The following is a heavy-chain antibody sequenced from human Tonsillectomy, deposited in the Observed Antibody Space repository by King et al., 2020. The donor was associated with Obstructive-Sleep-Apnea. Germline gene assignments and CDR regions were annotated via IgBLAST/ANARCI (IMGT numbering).Heavy chain of an antibody. CDR3: ARMEMATMEDAFDI. CDR2: IFSNSEK. D-gene: IGHD5-24*01. V-gene: IGHV2-26*01. Sequence: TLKESGPVLVKPTETLTLTFTVSGFSLSNARMGVSWIRQPPGKALEWLAHIFSNSEKSYSTSLKSRLTISKDTSKSQVVLTMTNMDPVDTATYYCARMEMATMEDAFDIWGQGTMVTVSS. J-gene: IGHJ3*02. CDR1: GFSLSNARMG.